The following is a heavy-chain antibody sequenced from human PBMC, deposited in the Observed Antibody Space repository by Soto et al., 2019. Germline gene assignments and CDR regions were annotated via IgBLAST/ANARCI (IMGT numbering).Heavy chain of an antibody. Sequence: PGGSLRLSCAASGFTFSDHYMSWIGQAPGKGLEWIGYSSNSGSFTRYADSVKGRFSISRDNAKNSLYLQMNSLRGDDTAIYYCVRSGDNYNLLDYWGQGTPVTVSS. D-gene: IGHD1-1*01. CDR2: SSNSGSFT. CDR1: GFTFSDHY. CDR3: VRSGDNYNLLDY. V-gene: IGHV3-11*06. J-gene: IGHJ4*02.